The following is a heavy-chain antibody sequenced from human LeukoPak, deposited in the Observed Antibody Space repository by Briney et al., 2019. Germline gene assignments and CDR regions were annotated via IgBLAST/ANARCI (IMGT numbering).Heavy chain of an antibody. CDR2: IIPIFGTA. V-gene: IGHV1-69*05. CDR1: GGTFSSYA. Sequence: GASVKVSCKASGGTFSSYAISWVRQAPGQGLEWMGGIIPIFGTANYAQKFQGRVTITTDESTSTAYMELSSLRSEDTAVYYCARDQTPYYYDSSGGFDYWGQGTLVTVSS. D-gene: IGHD3-22*01. CDR3: ARDQTPYYYDSSGGFDY. J-gene: IGHJ4*02.